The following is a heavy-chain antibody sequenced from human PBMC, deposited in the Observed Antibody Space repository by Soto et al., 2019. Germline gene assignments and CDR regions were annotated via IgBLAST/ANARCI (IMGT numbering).Heavy chain of an antibody. Sequence: SETLSLTCTLSGGSVRAPDWWNWVRQSPDKGLEWIAEVHISGHSNYNPSLRSRVSVSIDSSKNQFYLNLNSVTAADTAIYYCARVRQGCSANNCYFDPWGQGTQVTSPQ. CDR3: ARVRQGCSANNCYFDP. CDR2: VHISGHS. D-gene: IGHD1-1*01. V-gene: IGHV4-4*02. CDR1: GGSVRAPDW. J-gene: IGHJ5*01.